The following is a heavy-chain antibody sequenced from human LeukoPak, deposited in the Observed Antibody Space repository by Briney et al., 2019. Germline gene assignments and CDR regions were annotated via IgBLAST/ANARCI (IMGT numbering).Heavy chain of an antibody. V-gene: IGHV3-66*01. CDR2: IYSGGST. Sequence: GGSLRLSSAASGFTVSSNYMSWVRQAPGKGLEWVSVIYSGGSTYYADSVKGRFTISRDNSKNTLYLQMNSLRAEDTAVYYCARGSSSWDEAFDIWGQGTMVTVSS. CDR3: ARGSSSWDEAFDI. J-gene: IGHJ3*02. D-gene: IGHD6-13*01. CDR1: GFTVSSNY.